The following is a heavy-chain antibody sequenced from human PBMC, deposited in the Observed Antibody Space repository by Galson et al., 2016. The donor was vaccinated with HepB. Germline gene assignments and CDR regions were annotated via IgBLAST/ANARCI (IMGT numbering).Heavy chain of an antibody. CDR3: ITDSEGI. CDR1: GFTFSNAW. CDR2: IKSKTDGGTT. Sequence: SLRLSCASSGFTFSNAWMSWVRQAPWTGLEWVGRIKSKTDGGTTDYAAPVKGRFTISRDDSKNTLYLHMNSLKTEDTAVDYCITDSEGIWGQGTLVTVSS. D-gene: IGHD3-10*01. J-gene: IGHJ4*02. V-gene: IGHV3-15*01.